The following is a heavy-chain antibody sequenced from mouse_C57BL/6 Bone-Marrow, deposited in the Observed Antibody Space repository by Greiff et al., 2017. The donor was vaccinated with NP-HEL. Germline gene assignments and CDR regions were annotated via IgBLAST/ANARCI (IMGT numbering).Heavy chain of an antibody. J-gene: IGHJ3*01. CDR2: IWSDGST. V-gene: IGHV2-6-1*01. Sequence: QVTLKESGPGLVAPSQSLSITCTVSGFSLTSYGVHWVRQPPGKGLEWLVVIWSDGSTTYNSALKSRLSISKDNSKSQVFLKMNSLQTDDTAMYYCARHGDDGYYWFAYWGQGTLVTVSA. CDR3: ARHGDDGYYWFAY. CDR1: GFSLTSYG. D-gene: IGHD2-3*01.